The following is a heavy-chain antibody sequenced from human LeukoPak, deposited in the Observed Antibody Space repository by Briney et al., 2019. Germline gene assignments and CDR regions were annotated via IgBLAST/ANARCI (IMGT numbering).Heavy chain of an antibody. D-gene: IGHD3-3*01. J-gene: IGHJ6*02. Sequence: GALRLSCAASGFTFSSYGMHWVRQAPGKGLEWVAVISYDGSNKYYADSVKGRFTISRDNSKNTLYLQMNSLRAEDTAVYYCAKAYARFLEWYGMDVWGQGTTVTVSS. CDR3: AKAYARFLEWYGMDV. V-gene: IGHV3-30*18. CDR2: ISYDGSNK. CDR1: GFTFSSYG.